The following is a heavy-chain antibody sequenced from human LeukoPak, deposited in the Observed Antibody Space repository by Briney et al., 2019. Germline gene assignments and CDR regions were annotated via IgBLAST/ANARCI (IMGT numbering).Heavy chain of an antibody. CDR2: ISGSGGST. CDR3: AKIGDYYDSSGYYYVISFDY. V-gene: IGHV3-23*01. Sequence: GGSLRLSCAASGFTFSSYAMSWVRQAPGKGLEWVSAISGSGGSTYYADSVKGRFTISRDNSKNTLYLQMNSLRAEDTAVYYCAKIGDYYDSSGYYYVISFDYWGQRTLVTVSS. J-gene: IGHJ4*02. D-gene: IGHD3-22*01. CDR1: GFTFSSYA.